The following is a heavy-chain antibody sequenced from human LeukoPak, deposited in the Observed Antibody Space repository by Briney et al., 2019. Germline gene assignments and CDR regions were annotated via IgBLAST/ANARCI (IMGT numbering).Heavy chain of an antibody. D-gene: IGHD2-2*01. CDR1: GFTLSSYA. CDR3: ARGIVVVPAGAFDI. V-gene: IGHV3-21*01. J-gene: IGHJ3*02. CDR2: ISSSRSYI. Sequence: GGSLRLSCAASGFTLSSYAMSWVRQAPGKGLEWVSSISSSRSYIYYADSVKGRFTISRDNAKNSLYLQMNSLRAEDTAVYYCARGIVVVPAGAFDIWGQGTMVTVSS.